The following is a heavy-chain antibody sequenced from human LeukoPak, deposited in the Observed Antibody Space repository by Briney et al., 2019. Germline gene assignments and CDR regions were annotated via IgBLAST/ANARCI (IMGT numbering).Heavy chain of an antibody. CDR2: ISAYNGNT. Sequence: ASVKVSCKASGGTFSSYAISWVRQAPGQGLEWMGWISAYNGNTNYAQKLQGRVTMTTDTSTSTAYMELRSLRSDDTAVYYCAREVVSSPSYFDSWGQGTLVTVSS. CDR1: GGTFSSYA. J-gene: IGHJ4*02. V-gene: IGHV1-18*01. CDR3: AREVVSSPSYFDS. D-gene: IGHD2-15*01.